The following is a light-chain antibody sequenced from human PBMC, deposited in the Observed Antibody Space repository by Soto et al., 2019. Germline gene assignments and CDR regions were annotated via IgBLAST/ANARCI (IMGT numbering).Light chain of an antibody. CDR3: SSYTSSSTVV. Sequence: QSALTQPASVSGSPGQSITISCTGTSSDIGAYNYVSWYQQRPGKAPKLMIYEVSNRPSGVSNRFSGSKSGNTAPLTISGLQAEDEADYYCSSYTSSSTVVFGGGTKVTVL. J-gene: IGLJ2*01. CDR2: EVS. V-gene: IGLV2-14*01. CDR1: SSDIGAYNY.